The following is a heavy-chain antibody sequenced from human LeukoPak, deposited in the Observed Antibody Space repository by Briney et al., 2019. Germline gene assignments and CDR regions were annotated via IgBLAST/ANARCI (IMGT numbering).Heavy chain of an antibody. CDR2: INHSGST. Sequence: SETLSLTCAVYGGSFSGYYWSWIRQSPGKGLEWIGEINHSGSTKYNASLKSRITISVDTSKNQFSLKLRSVTAADTAVYYCASRDGYLQYFDYWGLGTPGTVSS. J-gene: IGHJ4*02. V-gene: IGHV4-34*01. CDR3: ASRDGYLQYFDY. CDR1: GGSFSGYY. D-gene: IGHD5-18*01.